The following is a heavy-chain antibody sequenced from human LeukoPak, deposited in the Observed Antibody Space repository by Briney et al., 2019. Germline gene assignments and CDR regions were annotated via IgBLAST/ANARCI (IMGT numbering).Heavy chain of an antibody. CDR2: VIDNGGFT. J-gene: IGHJ3*02. V-gene: IGHV3-23*01. Sequence: GGSLRLSCAASGFTFSSYAITWVRQAPGKGLEWVSTVIDNGGFTYYADSVKGRFTISRDNSKGALYLQMNSLRVEDTAVYYCARGKSSRHASDIWGQGTMVTVSS. CDR3: ARGKSSRHASDI. D-gene: IGHD6-6*01. CDR1: GFTFSSYA.